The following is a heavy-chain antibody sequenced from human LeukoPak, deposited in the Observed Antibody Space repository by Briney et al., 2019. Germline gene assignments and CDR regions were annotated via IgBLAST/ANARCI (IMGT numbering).Heavy chain of an antibody. CDR3: ARVGSGVLGY. J-gene: IGHJ4*02. Sequence: SETLSLTCAVYGGSFSGYYWSWIRQPPGKGLEWTGEINHSGSTNYNPSLKSRVTISVDTSKNQFSLKLSSVTAADTAVYYCARVGSGVLGYWGQGTLVTVSS. CDR1: GGSFSGYY. V-gene: IGHV4-34*01. D-gene: IGHD3-16*01. CDR2: INHSGST.